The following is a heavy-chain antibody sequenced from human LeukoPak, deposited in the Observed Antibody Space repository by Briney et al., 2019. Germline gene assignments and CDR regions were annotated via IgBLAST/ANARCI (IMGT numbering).Heavy chain of an antibody. Sequence: GASVKVSCKASRGTFSSYAISWVRQAPGQGLEWMGGIIPIFGTANYAQKFQGRVTITADESTSTAYMELSSLRSEDTAVYYCARGPILYDSSGDYYYYGMDVWGQGTTVTVSS. D-gene: IGHD3-22*01. CDR1: RGTFSSYA. CDR2: IIPIFGTA. V-gene: IGHV1-69*13. J-gene: IGHJ6*02. CDR3: ARGPILYDSSGDYYYYGMDV.